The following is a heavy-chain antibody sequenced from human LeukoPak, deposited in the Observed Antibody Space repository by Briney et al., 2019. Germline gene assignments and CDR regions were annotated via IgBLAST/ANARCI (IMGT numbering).Heavy chain of an antibody. CDR3: ASCHPYYYDSSGPEDAFDI. CDR1: GGSVSSGSYY. V-gene: IGHV4-61*01. Sequence: SETLSLTCTVSGGSVSSGSYYWSWIRQPPGKGLEWIGYIYYSGSTNYNPSLKSRVTISVDTSKNQFSLKLSSVTAADTAVYYCASCHPYYYDSSGPEDAFDIWGQGTMVTVSS. J-gene: IGHJ3*02. CDR2: IYYSGST. D-gene: IGHD3-22*01.